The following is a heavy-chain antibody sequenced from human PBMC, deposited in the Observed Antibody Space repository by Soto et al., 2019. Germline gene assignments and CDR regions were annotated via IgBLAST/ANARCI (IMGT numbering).Heavy chain of an antibody. V-gene: IGHV1-69*02. Sequence: QVQLVQSGAEVTKPGSSVKVSCKASGGTFSSYTISWVRQAPGQGLEWMGRIIPILGIANYAQKFQGRVTISADRATGAADMELSSRGAGGTAVDYWAAATGIALYGMDVWGQGTTVTVSS. CDR1: GGTFSSYT. J-gene: IGHJ6*02. CDR3: AAATGIALYGMDV. D-gene: IGHD6-13*01. CDR2: IIPILGIA.